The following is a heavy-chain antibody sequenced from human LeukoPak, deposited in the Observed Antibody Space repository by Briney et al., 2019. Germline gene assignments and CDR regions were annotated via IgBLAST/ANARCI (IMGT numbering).Heavy chain of an antibody. CDR3: ARPTGTTLAFDI. CDR2: IYHSGCI. D-gene: IGHD1-1*01. J-gene: IGHJ3*02. Sequence: SEPLSLTCAVSGGSISRSNWWSWVRQPPGKGLEWVGEIYHSGCINYNPSLKSRVTISVDKSKNQFSLELSSVTAADTAVYYCARPTGTTLAFDIWGQGAMVTV. CDR1: GGSISRSNW. V-gene: IGHV4-4*02.